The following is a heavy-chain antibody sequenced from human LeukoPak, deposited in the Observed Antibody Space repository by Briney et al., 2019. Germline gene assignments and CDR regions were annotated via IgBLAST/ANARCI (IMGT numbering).Heavy chain of an antibody. D-gene: IGHD3-22*01. V-gene: IGHV4-30-4*01. CDR1: GGSVSSGDYC. CDR3: ARDSSGYQLDY. Sequence: SETLSLTCTASGGSVSSGDYCWNWIRQPPGKGLEWIGYIYYSGSTYYNPSLKSRVTMSVDTSKNQFSLKLSSVTAADTAVYYCARDSSGYQLDYWGQGTLVTVSS. CDR2: IYYSGST. J-gene: IGHJ4*02.